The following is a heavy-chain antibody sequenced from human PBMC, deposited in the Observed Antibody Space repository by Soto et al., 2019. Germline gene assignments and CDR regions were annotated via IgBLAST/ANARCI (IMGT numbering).Heavy chain of an antibody. CDR2: IYTSGST. CDR3: ARVGYYDFWSGYYDPPSYGMDV. Sequence: SETLSLTCAVSGGSISSYYWSWIRPPACKGVEWIGRIYTSGSTNYNPPLKSRVTMSVDTSKNQFSLKLSSVTAADTAVYYCARVGYYDFWSGYYDPPSYGMDVWGQGTTVTVSS. J-gene: IGHJ6*02. V-gene: IGHV4-4*07. CDR1: GGSISSYY. D-gene: IGHD3-3*01.